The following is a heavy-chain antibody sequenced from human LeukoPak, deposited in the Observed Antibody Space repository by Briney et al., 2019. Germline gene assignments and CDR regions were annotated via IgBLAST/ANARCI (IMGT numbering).Heavy chain of an antibody. Sequence: GASVKVSCKASGFTFTSSTIQWGRQPRGQRLEWIGWIVVGSGNTNYAQKFQERVIITRDMSTTTVYMELSSLRSEDTAVYYCAGTPWFGELTLDYWGQGTLVTVSS. CDR1: GFTFTSST. CDR3: AGTPWFGELTLDY. J-gene: IGHJ4*02. CDR2: IVVGSGNT. V-gene: IGHV1-58*02. D-gene: IGHD3-10*01.